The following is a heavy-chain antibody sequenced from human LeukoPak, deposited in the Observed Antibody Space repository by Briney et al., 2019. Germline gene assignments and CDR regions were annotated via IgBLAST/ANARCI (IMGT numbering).Heavy chain of an antibody. V-gene: IGHV1-2*02. CDR2: INPNSGGT. CDR1: GYTFTGYY. J-gene: IGHJ4*02. Sequence: ASVKVSCKASGYTFTGYYMHWVRQAPGQGLEWMGWINPNSGGTNYAQKFQGRVTMTRDTSISTAYMELSRLRSDDTAVYYCARAYYYDSSGYFIWGQGTLVTVSS. CDR3: ARAYYYDSSGYFI. D-gene: IGHD3-22*01.